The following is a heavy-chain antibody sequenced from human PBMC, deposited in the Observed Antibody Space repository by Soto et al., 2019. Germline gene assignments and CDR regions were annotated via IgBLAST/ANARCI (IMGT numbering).Heavy chain of an antibody. J-gene: IGHJ6*02. Sequence: SETLSLTCAVYGWSFSVYYWSWIRQRPGKGLEWIGEINHSGSTNYNPSLKSRVTISVDTSKNQFSLKLSSVTAADTAVYYCAGGDYYHSSGYYFYYYTMDVWGQGTTVTVSS. CDR2: INHSGST. D-gene: IGHD3-22*01. CDR3: AGGDYYHSSGYYFYYYTMDV. V-gene: IGHV4-34*01. CDR1: GWSFSVYY.